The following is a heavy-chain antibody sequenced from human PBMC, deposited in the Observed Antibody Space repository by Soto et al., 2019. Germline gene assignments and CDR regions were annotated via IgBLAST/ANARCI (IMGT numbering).Heavy chain of an antibody. CDR3: ARRECSGGTCSFDP. CDR2: IHYTGST. D-gene: IGHD2-15*01. J-gene: IGHJ5*02. V-gene: IGHV4-39*01. CDR1: GGSISSSNYY. Sequence: QLQLQESGPGLVKPSETLSLTCSVSGGSISSSNYYRAWIRQPPGKGLEWIGSIHYTGSTYYNPSLKSRVTITVDTSKNQFSLKLTSVSAADTAVYYCARRECSGGTCSFDPWGQGTLVTVSS.